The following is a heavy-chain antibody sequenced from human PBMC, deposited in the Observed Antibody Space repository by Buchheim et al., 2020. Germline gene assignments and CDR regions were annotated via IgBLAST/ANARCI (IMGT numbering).Heavy chain of an antibody. CDR3: ARDQEYSSSSGLNY. J-gene: IGHJ4*02. V-gene: IGHV3-48*01. CDR1: GLTFSSYS. Sequence: EVQLVESGGGLVQPGGSLRLSCAASGLTFSSYSMNWVRQAPGKGLEWVSYISSSSSTIYYADSVKGRFTISRDNAKNSLYLQMNSLRAEDTAVYYCARDQEYSSSSGLNYWGQGTL. D-gene: IGHD6-6*01. CDR2: ISSSSSTI.